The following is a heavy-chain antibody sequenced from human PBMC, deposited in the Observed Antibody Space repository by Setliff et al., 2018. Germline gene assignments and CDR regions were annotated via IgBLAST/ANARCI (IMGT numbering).Heavy chain of an antibody. J-gene: IGHJ4*02. CDR2: IDSSSTWI. CDR1: GFTFSSYT. V-gene: IGHV3-21*01. Sequence: GGSLRLSCAASGFTFSSYTMNWVRQAPGQGLEWASSIDSSSTWIYYADSVKGRFTISRDNAKNSLYLQMNSLRAEDTATYYCARSESCGATNCSPFDYWGQGTLVTVS. D-gene: IGHD2-2*01. CDR3: ARSESCGATNCSPFDY.